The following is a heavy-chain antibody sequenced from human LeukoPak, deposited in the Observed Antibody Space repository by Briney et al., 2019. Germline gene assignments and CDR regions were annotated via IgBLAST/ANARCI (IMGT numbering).Heavy chain of an antibody. CDR1: GGSISSGVYY. Sequence: SQTLSLTCTVSGGSISSGVYYWSWIRQHPGKGLEWIGYIYYSGSTSYNPSLKSRVTISVDTSNNQFSLKLNSVTAADTAVYYCATTAGGGGLDYWGQGTLVTVSS. V-gene: IGHV4-31*03. J-gene: IGHJ4*02. CDR3: ATTAGGGGLDY. CDR2: IYYSGST. D-gene: IGHD3-16*01.